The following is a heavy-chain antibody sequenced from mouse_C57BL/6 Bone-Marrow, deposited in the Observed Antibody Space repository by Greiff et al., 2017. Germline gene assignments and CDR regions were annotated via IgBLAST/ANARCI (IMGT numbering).Heavy chain of an antibody. Sequence: QVQLKQPGAELVKPGASVKLSCKASGYTFTSYWMHWVKQRPGQGLEWIGMIHPNSGSTNYNEKFKSKATLTVDKSSSTAYMQLSSLTSEDSAVYYCARPYYYGSSYVGYFDVWGTGTTVTVSS. D-gene: IGHD1-1*01. V-gene: IGHV1-64*01. CDR2: IHPNSGST. CDR1: GYTFTSYW. CDR3: ARPYYYGSSYVGYFDV. J-gene: IGHJ1*03.